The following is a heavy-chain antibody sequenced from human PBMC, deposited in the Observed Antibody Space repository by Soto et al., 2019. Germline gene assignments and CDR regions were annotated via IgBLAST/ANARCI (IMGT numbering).Heavy chain of an antibody. J-gene: IGHJ4*02. CDR2: IYYSGNT. D-gene: IGHD3-10*01. CDR1: GGSISSSSYY. Sequence: SETLSLTCTVSGGSISSSSYYWGWIRQPPGKGLEWIGSIYYSGNTYYNPSLKSRVTISVDTAKNQFSLKLSSVTAADTAVYYCARQYFFGSGSYYNRTFDFWGQGTLVTVSS. CDR3: ARQYFFGSGSYYNRTFDF. V-gene: IGHV4-39*01.